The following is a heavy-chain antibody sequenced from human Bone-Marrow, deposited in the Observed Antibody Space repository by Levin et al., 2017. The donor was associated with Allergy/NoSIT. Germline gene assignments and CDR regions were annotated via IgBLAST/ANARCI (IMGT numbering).Heavy chain of an antibody. Sequence: GGSLRLSCAVSGFSFSDYSMYWVRQAPGKGLEWVAIISYDGSKKEYADSVKGRFTISRDNSEGTLDLQMNSLEVEDTAAYYCARAGGRDVFRSFDHCGQGSLVTVSS. CDR3: ARAGGRDVFRSFDH. CDR1: GFSFSDYS. D-gene: IGHD2-15*01. J-gene: IGHJ4*02. CDR2: ISYDGSKK. V-gene: IGHV3-30*04.